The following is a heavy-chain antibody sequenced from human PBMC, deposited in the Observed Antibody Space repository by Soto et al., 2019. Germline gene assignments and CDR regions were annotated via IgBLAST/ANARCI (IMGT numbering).Heavy chain of an antibody. CDR2: MNPNSGNT. D-gene: IGHD3-9*01. J-gene: IGHJ6*03. CDR1: GYTFTSYD. CDR3: ARWGSPPSELRYFDWTNPYYMDV. V-gene: IGHV1-8*01. Sequence: ASVKVSCKASGYTFTSYDINWVRQATGQGLEWMGWMNPNSGNTGYAQKFQGRVTMTRNTSISTAYMELSSLRSEDTAVYYCARWGSPPSELRYFDWTNPYYMDVWGKGTTVPVSS.